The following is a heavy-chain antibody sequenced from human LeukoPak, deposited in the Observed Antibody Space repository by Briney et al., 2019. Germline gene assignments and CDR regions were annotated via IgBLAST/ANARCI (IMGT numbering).Heavy chain of an antibody. CDR1: GFNFSNNL. D-gene: IGHD6-19*01. Sequence: PGGSLRLSCAASGFNFSNNLLHWVRQAPGEGVERVAVSSFDGTKKYYADSVKGRFVISGDNSKNTLYLQMNSLRAEDTAAYYCARVGNSSGWHDAFGYFDSWGQGVLVTVSS. CDR2: SSFDGTKK. J-gene: IGHJ4*02. V-gene: IGHV3-30*09. CDR3: ARVGNSSGWHDAFGYFDS.